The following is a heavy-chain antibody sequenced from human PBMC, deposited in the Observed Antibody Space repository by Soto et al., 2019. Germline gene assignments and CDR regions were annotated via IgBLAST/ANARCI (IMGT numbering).Heavy chain of an antibody. CDR2: MEPSTGRT. CDR3: ARGVSAGVDY. V-gene: IGHV1-8*01. J-gene: IGHJ4*02. Sequence: ASVKVSCKAPGYSFTSLDINWVRQTAGQGLEWMGWMEPSTGRTGYAQKFQGRVTMTRDTSINTAYMELTTLTSDDTAFYYCARGVSAGVDYWGPGTLVTVSS. CDR1: GYSFTSLD. D-gene: IGHD1-26*01.